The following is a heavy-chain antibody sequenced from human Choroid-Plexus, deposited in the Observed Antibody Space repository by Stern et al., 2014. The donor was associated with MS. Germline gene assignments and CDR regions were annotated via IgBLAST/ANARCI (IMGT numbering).Heavy chain of an antibody. D-gene: IGHD2/OR15-2a*01. V-gene: IGHV3-30*18. J-gene: IGHJ5*02. CDR3: AKDLQYLTYFFDH. Sequence: VQLVESGGGVVQPGRPLRLSCVASGFTFGSCAMHWVRQAPGKGLEWVAGVSYDGSHKYYADSVKGRFTLSRDNSQNTLYMQMSSLRPEDTAVYYCAKDLQYLTYFFDHWGQGSLVTVSS. CDR2: VSYDGSHK. CDR1: GFTFGSCA.